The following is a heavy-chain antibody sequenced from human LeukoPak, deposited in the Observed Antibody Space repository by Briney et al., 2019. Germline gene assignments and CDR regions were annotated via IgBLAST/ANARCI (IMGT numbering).Heavy chain of an antibody. D-gene: IGHD1-26*01. J-gene: IGHJ4*02. V-gene: IGHV4-39*01. CDR2: ISYSGST. CDR1: GGSISSGSFY. Sequence: SETLSLTCTVSGGSISSGSFYWGWVRQPPGKGLEWIGSISYSGSTYYNPSLKSRVTISVDTSKNQFSLKLSSVTAADTAVYYCARHSGSYHYYFDYWGQGTLVTVSS. CDR3: ARHSGSYHYYFDY.